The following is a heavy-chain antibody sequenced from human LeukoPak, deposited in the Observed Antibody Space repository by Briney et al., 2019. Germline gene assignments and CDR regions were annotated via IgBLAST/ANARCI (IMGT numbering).Heavy chain of an antibody. CDR1: GFTFSSYG. V-gene: IGHV3-30*18. CDR3: AKWVVPAATWFLGADNWFDP. Sequence: GRSLRLSCAASGFTFSSYGMHWVRQAPGKGLEWVAVISYDGSNKYYADSVKGRFTISRDNSKNTLYLQMNSLRAEDTAVYYCAKWVVPAATWFLGADNWFDPWGQGTLVTVSS. D-gene: IGHD2-2*01. CDR2: ISYDGSNK. J-gene: IGHJ5*02.